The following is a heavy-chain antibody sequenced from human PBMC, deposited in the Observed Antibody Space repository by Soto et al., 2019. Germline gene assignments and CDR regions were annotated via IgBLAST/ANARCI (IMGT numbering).Heavy chain of an antibody. CDR3: AKAAMYSSPFDS. CDR1: GFIFSNYA. J-gene: IGHJ4*02. CDR2: IAGGGGST. D-gene: IGHD2-21*01. V-gene: IGHV3-23*01. Sequence: EVQLLEAGGGLVQPGESLRLSCKGSGFIFSNYAMTWVRQAPGRGLERVAKIAGGGGSTFYADSVKGRFTISRDNSKNTLYLQMSSRGAEDTAVYYCAKAAMYSSPFDSWGQGALVTVSS.